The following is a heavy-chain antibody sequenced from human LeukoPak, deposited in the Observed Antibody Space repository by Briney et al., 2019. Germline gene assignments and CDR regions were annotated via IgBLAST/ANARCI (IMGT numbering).Heavy chain of an antibody. CDR1: GYTFSNYG. Sequence: ASVKVSCKASGYTFSNYGISWVRQAPGQGLEWVGWIRGDNGNTNYAQKFQGRVTMTTETSTSTAYMELGSLRSEDTAVYYCARDSRSYDILTGYWETWGQGTLVTVSS. CDR2: IRGDNGNT. D-gene: IGHD3-9*01. CDR3: ARDSRSYDILTGYWET. J-gene: IGHJ5*02. V-gene: IGHV1-18*01.